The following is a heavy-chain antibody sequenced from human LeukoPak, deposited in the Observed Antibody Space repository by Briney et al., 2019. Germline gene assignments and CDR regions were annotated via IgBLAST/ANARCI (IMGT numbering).Heavy chain of an antibody. CDR1: GGTFSSYA. Sequence: SVKVSCKASGGTFSSYAISWVRQSPGQGLEWMGGIIPIFGTANYAQKFQGRVTITADESTSTAYMELSSLRSEDTAVYYCAISTKRGYSYGFDYWGQGTLVTVSS. V-gene: IGHV1-69*13. CDR2: IIPIFGTA. D-gene: IGHD5-18*01. J-gene: IGHJ4*02. CDR3: AISTKRGYSYGFDY.